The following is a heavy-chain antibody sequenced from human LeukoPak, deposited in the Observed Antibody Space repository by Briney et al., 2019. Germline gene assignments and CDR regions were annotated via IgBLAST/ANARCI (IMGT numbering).Heavy chain of an antibody. CDR3: TRSPKSGWRFNWFDP. J-gene: IGHJ5*02. CDR1: GFTFSGSA. D-gene: IGHD6-19*01. V-gene: IGHV3-73*01. CDR2: IRSKANSYAT. Sequence: QSGGSLRLSCAASGFTFSGSAMHWVRQASGKGLEWVGRIRSKANSYATAYAASVKGRFTISRDDSKNTAYLQMNSLKTEDTAVYYCTRSPKSGWRFNWFDPWGQGTLVTVSS.